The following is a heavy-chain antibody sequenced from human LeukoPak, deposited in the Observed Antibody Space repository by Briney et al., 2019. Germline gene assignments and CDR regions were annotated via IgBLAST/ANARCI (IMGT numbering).Heavy chain of an antibody. V-gene: IGHV1-2*06. Sequence: ASVKVSCKASRYTFTGYYMHWVRQAPGQGLEWMGRINPNSGGTNYAQKFQGRVTMTRDTSISTAYMELSRLRSDDTAVYYCARVHQDYYDSSGLFGPWGQGTLVTVSS. CDR3: ARVHQDYYDSSGLFGP. CDR2: INPNSGGT. CDR1: RYTFTGYY. D-gene: IGHD3-22*01. J-gene: IGHJ5*02.